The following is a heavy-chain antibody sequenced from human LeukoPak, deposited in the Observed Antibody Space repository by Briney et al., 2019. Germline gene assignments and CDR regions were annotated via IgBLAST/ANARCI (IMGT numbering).Heavy chain of an antibody. Sequence: GGSLRLSCGGSGFIFRSYAVTWVRQAPGKGLEWVSAISGSGGSTYYADSVKGRFTISRDNSKNTLYLQMNSLRAEDTAVYYCAKSGEWELLGFWFYYWGQGTLVTVSS. CDR1: GFIFRSYA. D-gene: IGHD1-26*01. CDR2: ISGSGGST. V-gene: IGHV3-23*01. CDR3: AKSGEWELLGFWFYY. J-gene: IGHJ4*02.